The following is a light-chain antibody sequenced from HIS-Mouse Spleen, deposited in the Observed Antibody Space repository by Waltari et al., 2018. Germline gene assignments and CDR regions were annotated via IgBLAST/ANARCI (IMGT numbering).Light chain of an antibody. CDR1: AVTKQY. CDR3: QSADSSGTYLYV. J-gene: IGLJ1*01. CDR2: KDS. V-gene: IGLV3-25*03. Sequence: SYELTQPPSVSVSPGQTARITCSGDAVTKQYAYWYQQKPGQAPVLVIYKDSERPSGIPERFSGSSSGTTVTLTISGVQAEDEADYYCQSADSSGTYLYVFGTGTKVTVL.